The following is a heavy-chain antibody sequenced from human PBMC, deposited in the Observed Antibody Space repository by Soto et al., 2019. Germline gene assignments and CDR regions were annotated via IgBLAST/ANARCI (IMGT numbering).Heavy chain of an antibody. CDR1: GFTFSSYG. J-gene: IGHJ4*02. Sequence: QVQLVESGGGVVQPGRSLRLSCAASGFTFSSYGTHWVRQAPGKGLEWVAVISYDGSNKYYADSVKGRFTISRDNSKNTLYLQMNSLRAEDTAVYYCAKWLPPYYFDYWGQGTLVTVSS. D-gene: IGHD5-12*01. CDR2: ISYDGSNK. V-gene: IGHV3-30*18. CDR3: AKWLPPYYFDY.